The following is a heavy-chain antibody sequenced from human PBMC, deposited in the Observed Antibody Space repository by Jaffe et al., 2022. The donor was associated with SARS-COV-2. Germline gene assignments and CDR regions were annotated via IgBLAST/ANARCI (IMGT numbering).Heavy chain of an antibody. CDR2: IYNSGSTNSGST. D-gene: IGHD6-6*01. CDR3: ARGGSSSPYWYFDL. V-gene: IGHV4-31*03. Sequence: QVQLQESGPGLVKPSQTLSLICTVSVDSISSGGFYWNWIRQHPGKGLEWIGYIYNSGSTNSGSTNYNPSLRSRVTISVDTSKNQFFLRLTSVTAADTAMYYCARGGSSSPYWYFDLWGRGTLVTVSS. CDR1: VDSISSGGFY. J-gene: IGHJ2*01.